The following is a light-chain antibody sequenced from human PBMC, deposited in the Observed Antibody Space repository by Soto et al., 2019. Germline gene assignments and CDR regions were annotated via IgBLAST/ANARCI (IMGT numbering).Light chain of an antibody. CDR2: DVS. V-gene: IGLV2-14*01. CDR3: SSYTSSSFVV. J-gene: IGLJ2*01. CDR1: SSDVGGYNY. Sequence: QSVLTQPASVSGSPGQSITISCTGTSSDVGGYNYVSWYQQHPGKAPKLMIYDVSNRPSGVSNRFSGSKSGNTASLTISGLQDEDEADYYCSSYTSSSFVVFGGGTKLTVL.